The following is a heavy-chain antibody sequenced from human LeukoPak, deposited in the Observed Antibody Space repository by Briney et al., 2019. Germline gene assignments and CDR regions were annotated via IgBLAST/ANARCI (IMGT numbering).Heavy chain of an antibody. D-gene: IGHD6-19*01. J-gene: IGHJ4*02. Sequence: PGGSLRLSCAASGFTFSSYGMHWVRQAPGKGLEWVAFIRYDGSNKYYADSVKGRFTISRDNSKNTLYLQMNSLRAEDTAVYYCAKETGYSSGWYYFDYWGQGTLVTVSS. CDR2: IRYDGSNK. V-gene: IGHV3-30*02. CDR3: AKETGYSSGWYYFDY. CDR1: GFTFSSYG.